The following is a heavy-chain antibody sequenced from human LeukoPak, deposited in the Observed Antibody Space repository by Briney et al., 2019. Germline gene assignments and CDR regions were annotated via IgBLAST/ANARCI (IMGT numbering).Heavy chain of an antibody. CDR2: ISYDGSNK. CDR3: ARCDWHYYYYFMDV. Sequence: GRSLRLSCAASGFTFSSYGMHWVRQAPGKGLEWVAVISYDGSNKYYADSVKGRFTISRDNAKNSLYLQMNSLRAEATAVYYCARCDWHYYYYFMDVWGKGTTVTVSS. CDR1: GFTFSSYG. V-gene: IGHV3-30*03. D-gene: IGHD2-21*01. J-gene: IGHJ6*03.